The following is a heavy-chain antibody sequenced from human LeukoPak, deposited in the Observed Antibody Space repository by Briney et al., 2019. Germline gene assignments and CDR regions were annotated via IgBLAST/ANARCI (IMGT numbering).Heavy chain of an antibody. Sequence: GGALRLSCAASGVTFRSDNMNWGRQAPGKRAGWVSSISSSSSYIYYADSVKGRVTISRDNAKNSLYLQMNSLRAEDTALYYCARGASRADYWGQGTLVTVSS. CDR3: ARGASRADY. CDR1: GVTFRSDN. J-gene: IGHJ4*02. V-gene: IGHV3-21*01. CDR2: ISSSSSYI.